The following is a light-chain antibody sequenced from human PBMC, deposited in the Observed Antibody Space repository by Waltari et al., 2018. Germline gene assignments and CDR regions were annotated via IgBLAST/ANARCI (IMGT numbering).Light chain of an antibody. Sequence: EIVMTQSPATLSVSPGERATLSCRASQRVSSNLAWYQQNTGQAPRLLIYGAYTRATGIPARFSGSESGTEFTLTISSLQSEDFAVYYCQQYNNWPMYTFGQGTKLEIK. CDR2: GAY. J-gene: IGKJ2*01. CDR1: QRVSSN. V-gene: IGKV3-15*01. CDR3: QQYNNWPMYT.